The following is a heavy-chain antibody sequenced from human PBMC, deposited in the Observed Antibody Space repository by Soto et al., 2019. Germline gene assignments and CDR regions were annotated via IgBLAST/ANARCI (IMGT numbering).Heavy chain of an antibody. J-gene: IGHJ4*02. CDR1: GFTFSDYD. CDR2: ISSSSSYT. CDR3: ARGTLTSIDMVDY. Sequence: GGSLRLSCAASGFTFSDYDMSWFRLALGKGLEWVSYISSSSSYTNYADSVKGRFTISRDNAKNSLYLQINSLTAEDTAVYYCARGTLTSIDMVDYGGQGTLVTVSS. D-gene: IGHD2-21*01. V-gene: IGHV3-11*06.